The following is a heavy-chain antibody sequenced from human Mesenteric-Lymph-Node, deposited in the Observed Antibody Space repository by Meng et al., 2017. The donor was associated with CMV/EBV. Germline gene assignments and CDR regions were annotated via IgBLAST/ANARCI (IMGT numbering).Heavy chain of an antibody. D-gene: IGHD2-21*01. Sequence: GESLKISCVASTLNFSNYEMNWVRQAPGKGLEWVSYISSTSNTIYYADSVQGRFTISRDNAKNSLYLQMNSLRVEDAAVYYCVRGGFLWWLDYWGQGRQVTVSS. V-gene: IGHV3-48*03. J-gene: IGHJ4*02. CDR2: ISSTSNTI. CDR1: TLNFSNYE. CDR3: VRGGFLWWLDY.